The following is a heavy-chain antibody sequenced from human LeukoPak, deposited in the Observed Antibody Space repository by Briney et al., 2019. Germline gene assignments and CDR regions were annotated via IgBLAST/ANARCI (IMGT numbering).Heavy chain of an antibody. CDR3: ARDAYDFWSGWLAY. Sequence: PSQTLSLTCTVSGGSISSGSYYWSWIRQPAGRGLEWIGRIYTSGSTNYNPSLKSRVTISVDTSKNQFSLKLSSVTAADTAVYYCARDAYDFWSGWLAYWGQGTLVTVSS. D-gene: IGHD3-3*01. V-gene: IGHV4-61*02. CDR2: IYTSGST. J-gene: IGHJ4*02. CDR1: GGSISSGSYY.